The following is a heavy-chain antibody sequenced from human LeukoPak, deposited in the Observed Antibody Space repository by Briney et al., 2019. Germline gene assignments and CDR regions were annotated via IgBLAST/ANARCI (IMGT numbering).Heavy chain of an antibody. CDR1: GGSISSSSYY. V-gene: IGHV4-39*07. CDR3: ARIGAVGFDAFDM. Sequence: SETLSLTCTVSGGSISSSSYYWGWIRQPPGKGLEWIGSIYYSGSTYYNPSLKSRVTISVDTSKNQFSLKVDSVTAADTAIYYCARIGAVGFDAFDMWGQGTTVTVSS. J-gene: IGHJ3*02. D-gene: IGHD6-13*01. CDR2: IYYSGST.